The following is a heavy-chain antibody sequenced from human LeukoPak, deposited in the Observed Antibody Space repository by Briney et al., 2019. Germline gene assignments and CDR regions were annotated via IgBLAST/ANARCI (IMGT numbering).Heavy chain of an antibody. CDR3: ARESIAVAGAPFDY. D-gene: IGHD6-19*01. V-gene: IGHV3-48*03. CDR2: ISSGSTI. J-gene: IGHJ4*02. Sequence: GGSLRLSCAASGFTFSNYEMNWVRQAPGKGLEGVSYISSGSTIYDADSVKGRFTISRDNAKNSLYLQMNSLRAEDTAVYYCARESIAVAGAPFDYWGQGTLVTVSS. CDR1: GFTFSNYE.